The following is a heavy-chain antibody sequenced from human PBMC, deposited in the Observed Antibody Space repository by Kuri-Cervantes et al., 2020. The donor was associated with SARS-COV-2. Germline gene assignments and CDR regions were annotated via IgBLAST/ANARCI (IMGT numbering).Heavy chain of an antibody. V-gene: IGHV3-11*01. CDR2: IRYDGSNK. CDR3: ARTPYDYVWGSYRPYYGMDV. Sequence: LSLTCTVSGGSISSYYWSWIRQPPGKGLEWVAFIRYDGSNKYYADSVKGRFTISRDNAKNSLYLQMNSLRAEDTAVYYCARTPYDYVWGSYRPYYGMDVWAKGPRSPSP. J-gene: IGHJ6*02. D-gene: IGHD3-16*02. CDR1: GGSISSYY.